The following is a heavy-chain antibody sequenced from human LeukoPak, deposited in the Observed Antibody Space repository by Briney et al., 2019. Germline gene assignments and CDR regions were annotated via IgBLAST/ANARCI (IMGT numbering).Heavy chain of an antibody. Sequence: ASVKVSCKASGGTFSSYAISWVRQAPGQGLEWMGGTIPIFGTANYAQKFQGRVTITADESTSTAYMELSSLRSEDTAVYYCASRSGSYGYYFDYWGQGTLVTVSS. CDR3: ASRSGSYGYYFDY. CDR2: TIPIFGTA. V-gene: IGHV1-69*13. CDR1: GGTFSSYA. D-gene: IGHD1-26*01. J-gene: IGHJ4*02.